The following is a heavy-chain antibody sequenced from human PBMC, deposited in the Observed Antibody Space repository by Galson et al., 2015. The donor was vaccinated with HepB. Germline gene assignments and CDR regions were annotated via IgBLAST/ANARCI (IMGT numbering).Heavy chain of an antibody. J-gene: IGHJ4*02. D-gene: IGHD3-9*01. CDR1: GFTFAW. Sequence: SLRLSCAASGFTFAWMSWVRQAPGQGLEWVGRIKSINDGGTTDFAPPVKGRFTITRDDSKNTLYLQMNRLKTEDTAVYYCVIDLSTTVIINSNFHSWGQGTLVTVSS. CDR3: VIDLSTTVIINSNFHS. CDR2: IKSINDGGTT. V-gene: IGHV3-15*01.